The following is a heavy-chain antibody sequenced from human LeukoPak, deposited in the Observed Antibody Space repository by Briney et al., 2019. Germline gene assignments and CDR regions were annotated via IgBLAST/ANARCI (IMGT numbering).Heavy chain of an antibody. CDR2: LLFRGTA. Sequence: SETLSLTCNVSGASISDYYWSWVRQSPEKGLEWIASLLFRGTAHYNPSLRSRVAISDDTSNNQFFLRLTSVTTTDTAVYYCARTGRRGYFDFWGRGTLVTVSS. CDR1: GASISDYY. CDR3: ARTGRRGYFDF. D-gene: IGHD1-14*01. J-gene: IGHJ2*01. V-gene: IGHV4-4*09.